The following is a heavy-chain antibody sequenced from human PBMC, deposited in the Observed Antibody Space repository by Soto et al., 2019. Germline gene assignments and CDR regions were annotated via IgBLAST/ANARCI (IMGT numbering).Heavy chain of an antibody. V-gene: IGHV4-4*02. CDR1: GGSISSSNW. J-gene: IGHJ4*02. Sequence: SETLSLTCAVSGGSISSSNWWTWVRLHPGKGLEWIGEIYPSGITNYSPSLKSRVTMSVDKSKNQFSLKLNSVTAADTAMYYCAREAYKRGATNPFFDYWGQGTLVTVS. D-gene: IGHD1-26*01. CDR3: AREAYKRGATNPFFDY. CDR2: IYPSGIT.